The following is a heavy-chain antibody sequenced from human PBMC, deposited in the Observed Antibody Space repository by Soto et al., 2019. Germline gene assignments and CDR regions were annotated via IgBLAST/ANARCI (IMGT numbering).Heavy chain of an antibody. CDR3: ARREI. CDR2: IYPFYSDT. J-gene: IGHJ3*02. Sequence: LGESLKISCKGSGYSFTSYWIFWVRQMPVKGLEFMGIIYPFYSDTRYSPSFQGHVTISSYNSISTSYLQLISLKASYTAMYYCARREIWGQGTMVTVTS. CDR1: GYSFTSYW. V-gene: IGHV5-51*01.